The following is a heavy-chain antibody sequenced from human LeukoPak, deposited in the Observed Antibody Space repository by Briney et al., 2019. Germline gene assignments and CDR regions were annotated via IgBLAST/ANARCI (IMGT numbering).Heavy chain of an antibody. J-gene: IGHJ6*03. V-gene: IGHV4-34*01. CDR2: IYYSGST. Sequence: SETLSLTCAVYGGSFSGYYWSRIRQPPGKGLEWIGSIYYSGSTYYNPSLKSRVTISVDTSKNQFSLKLSSVTAADTAVYYCARQVHGFLEWLLSYMDVWGKGTTVTVSS. D-gene: IGHD3-3*01. CDR3: ARQVHGFLEWLLSYMDV. CDR1: GGSFSGYY.